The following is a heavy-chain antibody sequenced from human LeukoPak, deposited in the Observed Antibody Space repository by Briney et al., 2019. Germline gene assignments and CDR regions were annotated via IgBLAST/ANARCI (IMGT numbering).Heavy chain of an antibody. Sequence: GESLKISCKDSGYSFTSYWIGWVRQMPGKGLEWMGIIYPGDSDTRYSPSFQGQVTISADKSINTVYLQWSSLKASDTAIYYCARRGEAMDPFDYWGQGTLVTVSS. J-gene: IGHJ4*02. CDR2: IYPGDSDT. V-gene: IGHV5-51*01. CDR1: GYSFTSYW. D-gene: IGHD5-18*01. CDR3: ARRGEAMDPFDY.